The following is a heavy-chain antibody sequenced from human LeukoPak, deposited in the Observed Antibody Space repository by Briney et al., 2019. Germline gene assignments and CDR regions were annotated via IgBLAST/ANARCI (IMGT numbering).Heavy chain of an antibody. Sequence: GASVKVSCKASGYTFTSYHMHWVRQAPAQGLEWMGIINPSGGSTSYAQKFQGRVTMTEDTSTDTAYMELSSLRSEDTAVYYCATVGTTVTTGDAFDIWGQGTMVTVSS. CDR1: GYTFTSYH. D-gene: IGHD4-17*01. J-gene: IGHJ3*02. V-gene: IGHV1-46*01. CDR3: ATVGTTVTTGDAFDI. CDR2: INPSGGST.